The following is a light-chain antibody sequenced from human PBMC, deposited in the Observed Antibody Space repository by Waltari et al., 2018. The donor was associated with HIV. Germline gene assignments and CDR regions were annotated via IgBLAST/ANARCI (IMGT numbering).Light chain of an antibody. Sequence: QSVLTQPPSVSAAPGQKVTIPCSGSSAHCGQNYLPWYQQLPGTAPKLLIYDNNKRPSGIPDRFSGSKSGTSATLGITGLQTGDEADYYCGTWDSSLSAGVFGGGTKLTVL. V-gene: IGLV1-51*01. CDR1: SAHCGQNY. J-gene: IGLJ2*01. CDR2: DNN. CDR3: GTWDSSLSAGV.